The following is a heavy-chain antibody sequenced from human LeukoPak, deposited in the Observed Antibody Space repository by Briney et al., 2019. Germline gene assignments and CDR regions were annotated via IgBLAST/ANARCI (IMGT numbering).Heavy chain of an antibody. V-gene: IGHV4-39*01. CDR3: ARVRRTRRPGIAVGFDI. CDR2: IYYSGNT. D-gene: IGHD6-19*01. J-gene: IGHJ3*02. Sequence: SETLSLTCTVSGDSISSSKKYWGWVRQPPGKGLEWIGSIYYSGNTYYNPSLKSRVTISLDTSRNQFSLRLSSVTAADTADYYCARVRRTRRPGIAVGFDIWGQGTMVTVSS. CDR1: GDSISSSKKY.